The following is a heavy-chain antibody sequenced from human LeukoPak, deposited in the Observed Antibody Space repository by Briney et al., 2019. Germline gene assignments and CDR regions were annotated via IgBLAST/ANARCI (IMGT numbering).Heavy chain of an antibody. D-gene: IGHD3-22*01. J-gene: IGHJ4*02. CDR3: ATSKGYYDSSGYLDY. V-gene: IGHV1-69*04. Sequence: ASVKVSCKASGGTFSSYAISWVRQAPGQGLEWMGRIIPILGIATYAQKFQGRVTITADKSTSTAYMELSSLRSEDTAVYYCATSKGYYDSSGYLDYWGQGTLVTVSS. CDR1: GGTFSSYA. CDR2: IIPILGIA.